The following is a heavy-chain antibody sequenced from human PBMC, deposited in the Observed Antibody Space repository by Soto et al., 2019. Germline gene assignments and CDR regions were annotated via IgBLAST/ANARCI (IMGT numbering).Heavy chain of an antibody. D-gene: IGHD6-19*01. CDR2: IRGTNGTT. V-gene: IGHV3-23*01. J-gene: IGHJ5*02. Sequence: EVQLLESGGGLVQPGGSLRLSCAASGFTFSSSAMSWVRQAPGKGLEWVSAIRGTNGTTHYAESVKGRLTISRDNSKNALYLQTNFRRAEDMAVYYCPNCTVDTIVSSGCCNWVAPWGQGTLVIVS. CDR3: PNCTVDTIVSSGCCNWVAP. CDR1: GFTFSSSA.